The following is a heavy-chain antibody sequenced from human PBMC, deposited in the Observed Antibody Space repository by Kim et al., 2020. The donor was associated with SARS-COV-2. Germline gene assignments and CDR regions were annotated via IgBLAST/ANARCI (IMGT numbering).Heavy chain of an antibody. V-gene: IGHV3-23*01. J-gene: IGHJ4*03. CDR1: GFTFSSYA. Sequence: GGSLRLSCAASGFTFSSYAMSWVRQAPGKGLEWVSAISGSGGSTYYADSVKGRFTISRDNSKNTLYLQMNSLRAEDTAVYYCAKTLAYYYVSSGYYFYYWGHKALVTVSS. CDR3: AKTLAYYYVSSGYYFYY. CDR2: ISGSGGST. D-gene: IGHD3-22*01.